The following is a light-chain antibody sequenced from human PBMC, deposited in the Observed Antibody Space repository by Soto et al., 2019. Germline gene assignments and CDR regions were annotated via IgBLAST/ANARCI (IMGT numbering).Light chain of an antibody. J-gene: IGLJ3*02. Sequence: QSALTQPRSVSGSPGQSVTISCTGTSSDVGGHNLVSWYQQHPGKAPKLVIYDVSKWPSGVPDRFFGSKSGNTASLTISGLQPEDEADYYCCSYGGSSLWAFGGGTKVTVL. CDR1: SSDVGGHNL. V-gene: IGLV2-11*01. CDR3: CSYGGSSLWA. CDR2: DVS.